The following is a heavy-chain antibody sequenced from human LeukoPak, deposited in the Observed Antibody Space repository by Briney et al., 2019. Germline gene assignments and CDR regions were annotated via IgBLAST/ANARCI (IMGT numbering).Heavy chain of an antibody. V-gene: IGHV4-4*07. CDR2: IFTSGIT. J-gene: IGHJ6*03. CDR1: GGSISIYY. CDR3: ARESSGSYYNPQGYMDV. D-gene: IGHD3-10*01. Sequence: SETLSLTCTVSGGSISIYYWNWIRQPAGKKLEWIGRIFTSGITNYNPSLKSRVTMSVDTSKNQFSLNLSSVTAADTAVYYCARESSGSYYNPQGYMDVWGKGTTVTVSS.